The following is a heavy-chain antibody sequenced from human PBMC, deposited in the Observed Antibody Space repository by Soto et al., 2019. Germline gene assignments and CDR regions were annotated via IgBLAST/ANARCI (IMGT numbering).Heavy chain of an antibody. V-gene: IGHV3-33*01. CDR2: RWYDRSNK. D-gene: IGHD5-12*01. Sequence: GGSLRLSCAASGFTFSSYGMHWVRQAPGKGLEWEAVRWYDRSNKYYADSVKGRFTISRDNSKNTLYLQMNSLRAEDTAVYYCARDVGPGYSGSTRKGFVDYWGQGTLVTVAS. CDR1: GFTFSSYG. CDR3: ARDVGPGYSGSTRKGFVDY. J-gene: IGHJ4*02.